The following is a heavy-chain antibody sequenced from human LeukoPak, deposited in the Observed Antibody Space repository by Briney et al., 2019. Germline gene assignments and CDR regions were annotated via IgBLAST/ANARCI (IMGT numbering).Heavy chain of an antibody. CDR3: ARDLSATARACDY. CDR2: IAISGTYI. D-gene: IGHD1-26*01. J-gene: IGHJ4*02. V-gene: IGHV3-21*01. Sequence: GGSLRLSCAASGFTLSDYNMNWVRQAPGKGLEWVSFIAISGTYITYADSMKGRFTISRDNAKNSLYLQMNSLRAEDTAVYYCARDLSATARACDYWGQGTLVTVSS. CDR1: GFTLSDYN.